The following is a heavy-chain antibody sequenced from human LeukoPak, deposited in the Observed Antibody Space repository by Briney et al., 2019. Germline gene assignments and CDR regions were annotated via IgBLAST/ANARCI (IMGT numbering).Heavy chain of an antibody. CDR1: GFTFSSFE. Sequence: GGSLRLSCAASGFTFSSFEMNWVRQAPGKGLEGVSYISGSSSTIYYADSVKGRFTISRDNAKNSLYLQMNSLRAEDTGVYYCVISRGGKGGYYFDFWGQGTLVTVS. V-gene: IGHV3-48*03. CDR3: VISRGGKGGYYFDF. J-gene: IGHJ4*02. D-gene: IGHD3-3*02. CDR2: ISGSSSTI.